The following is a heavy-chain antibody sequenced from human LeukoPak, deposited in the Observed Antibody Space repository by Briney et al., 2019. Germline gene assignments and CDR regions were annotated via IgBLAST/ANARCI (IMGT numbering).Heavy chain of an antibody. CDR1: GGSISSGGYY. Sequence: SETLSLTCTVSGGSISSGGYYWSWIRQHPGKGLEWIGYIYYSGSTYYYPSLKSRVTISVDTSKNQFSLKLSSVTAADTAVYYCARLNYDILTGPDYWGQGTLVTVSS. D-gene: IGHD3-9*01. J-gene: IGHJ4*02. CDR3: ARLNYDILTGPDY. V-gene: IGHV4-31*03. CDR2: IYYSGST.